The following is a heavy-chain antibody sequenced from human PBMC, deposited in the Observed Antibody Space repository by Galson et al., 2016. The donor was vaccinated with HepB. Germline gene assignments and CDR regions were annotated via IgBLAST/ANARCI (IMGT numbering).Heavy chain of an antibody. CDR2: ISGSGGTT. CDR3: AKTLYGGNSD. CDR1: GFTLSTYA. V-gene: IGHV3-23*01. J-gene: IGHJ4*02. Sequence: SLRLSCAASGFTLSTYAMSWVRQAPGKGLECVSGISGSGGTTSYADSVKGRFTISRDNSKNTLFLQMNSLRAEDTAVYYCAKTLYGGNSDWGQGTLVTVSS. D-gene: IGHD4-23*01.